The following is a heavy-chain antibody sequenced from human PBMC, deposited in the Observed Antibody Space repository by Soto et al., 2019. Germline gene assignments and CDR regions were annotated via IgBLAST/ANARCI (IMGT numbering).Heavy chain of an antibody. CDR1: GLNFGNYA. Sequence: PGGSLRLSCAASGLNFGNYAMSWVRHTPGKGLEWVSGISGGGGTTYYADSVKGRFTISRDNSKNTLFLQMNSLRAEATAVYFCAKGFWSGFPYGMDVGARGPRSPSP. J-gene: IGHJ6*02. D-gene: IGHD3-3*01. V-gene: IGHV3-23*01. CDR2: ISGGGGTT. CDR3: AKGFWSGFPYGMDV.